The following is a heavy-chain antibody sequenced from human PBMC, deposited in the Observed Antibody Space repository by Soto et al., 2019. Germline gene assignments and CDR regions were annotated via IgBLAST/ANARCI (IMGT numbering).Heavy chain of an antibody. CDR1: GFTFSSYG. D-gene: IGHD4-4*01. CDR3: ARSAFLTTVTTNYYYGMDV. V-gene: IGHV3-33*01. CDR2: IWYDGSNK. J-gene: IGHJ6*02. Sequence: GGSLRLSCAASGFTFSSYGMHWVRQAPGKGLEWVAVIWYDGSNKYYADSVKGRFTISRDNSKNTLYLQMNSLRAEDTAVYYCARSAFLTTVTTNYYYGMDVWGQGTTVTVSS.